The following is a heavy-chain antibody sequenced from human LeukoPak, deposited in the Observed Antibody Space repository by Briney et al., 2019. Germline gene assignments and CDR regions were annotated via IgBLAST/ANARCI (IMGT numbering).Heavy chain of an antibody. Sequence: GGSLRLSCSASGFTFSSYEMNWVRQAPGKGLEWVSNISSSGDSTMYNADSVKGRFTISRDNAKNSLYLEMNSLRAEDTAVYYCARATGYNVAYFDSWGQGTLVTVSS. J-gene: IGHJ4*02. CDR2: ISSSGDSTM. CDR1: GFTFSSYE. V-gene: IGHV3-48*03. CDR3: ARATGYNVAYFDS. D-gene: IGHD5-24*01.